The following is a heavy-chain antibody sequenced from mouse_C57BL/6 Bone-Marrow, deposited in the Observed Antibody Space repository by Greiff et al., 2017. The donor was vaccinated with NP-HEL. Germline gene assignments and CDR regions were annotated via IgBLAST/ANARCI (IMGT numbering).Heavy chain of an antibody. CDR1: DSEVFPIAY. D-gene: IGHD1-1*01. V-gene: IGHV15-2*01. J-gene: IGHJ4*01. CDR3: ARKGGSSPYYAMDY. Sequence: QVQLQQSGSELRSPGSSVKLSCKDFDSEVFPIAYMSWVRQKPGHGFEWIGGILPSIGRTIYGEKFEDKATLDADTLSNTAYFELNGLTSEDSAICYCARKGGSSPYYAMDYWGQGTSVTVSS. CDR2: ILPSIGRT.